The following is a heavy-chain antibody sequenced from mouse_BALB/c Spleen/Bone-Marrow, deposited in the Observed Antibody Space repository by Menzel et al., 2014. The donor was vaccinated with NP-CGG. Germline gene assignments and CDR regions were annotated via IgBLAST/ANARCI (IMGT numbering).Heavy chain of an antibody. CDR2: INSNGGST. V-gene: IGHV5-6-3*01. CDR1: GFTFSSYG. CDR3: ARDYDYDY. J-gene: IGHJ2*01. Sequence: EVQLVESGGGLVQPGGSLKLSCAASGFTFSSYGISWVRQTPDKRLELVATINSNGGSTYYPDSVKGRFTISRDNAKNTLYLQMSSLKSEDTAMYYCARDYDYDYWGQGTTLTVSS. D-gene: IGHD2-4*01.